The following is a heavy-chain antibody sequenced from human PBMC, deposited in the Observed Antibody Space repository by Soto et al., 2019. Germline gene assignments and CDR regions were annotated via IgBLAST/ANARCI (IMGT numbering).Heavy chain of an antibody. J-gene: IGHJ4*02. D-gene: IGHD2-15*01. CDR3: ASTVVTGY. V-gene: IGHV3-74*01. CDR1: GFTFRGDW. Sequence: GVSLRLSCAASGFTFRGDWMHWVRQAPGKGLVWVSRINSDGSSTSYADSVKGRFTISRDNAKNTLYLQMNSLRAEDTAVYYCASTVVTGYWGQGTPVTVSS. CDR2: INSDGSST.